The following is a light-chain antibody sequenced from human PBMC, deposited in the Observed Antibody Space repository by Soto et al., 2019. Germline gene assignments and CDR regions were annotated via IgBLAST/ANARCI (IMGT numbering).Light chain of an antibody. CDR2: YDR. CDR1: NIGSQS. CDR3: QAWDSSSDHLGV. V-gene: IGLV3-21*01. J-gene: IGLJ3*02. Sequence: SYVLTQPPSVSVSPGNTATITCGGNNIGSQSVHWYQQKPGQAPVLVVFYDRVRPSGIPDRFSGSNSGNRATLTISRVEAGDEADYYCQAWDSSSDHLGVFGGGTKLTVL.